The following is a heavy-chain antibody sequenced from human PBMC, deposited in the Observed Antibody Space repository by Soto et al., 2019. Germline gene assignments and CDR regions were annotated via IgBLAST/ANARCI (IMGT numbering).Heavy chain of an antibody. J-gene: IGHJ6*03. V-gene: IGHV4-4*02. CDR2: IYHSGST. CDR1: SGSISSSNW. Sequence: QVQLQESGPGLVKPSGTLSLTCAVSSGSISSSNWWSWVRQPPGKGLEWIGEIYHSGSTNYNPSRKIRVTISVDKSKNQFSLKLSSVTAADTAVYYCARGKIVVVVAATPDYYYYMDVWGKGTTVTVSS. D-gene: IGHD2-15*01. CDR3: ARGKIVVVVAATPDYYYYMDV.